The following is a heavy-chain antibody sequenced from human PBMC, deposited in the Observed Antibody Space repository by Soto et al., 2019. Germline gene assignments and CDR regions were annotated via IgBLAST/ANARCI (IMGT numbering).Heavy chain of an antibody. D-gene: IGHD3-3*01. V-gene: IGHV4-61*08. CDR1: GGSISSGGYS. J-gene: IGHJ5*02. CDR3: ARGDFWSGYNWFDP. Sequence: PSETLSLTCAVSGGSISSGGYSWSWIRQPPGKGLEWIGYIYYSGSSNYNPSLKSRVTILVDTSKNQFSLKLSSVTAADTAVYYCARGDFWSGYNWFDPWGQGTLVTVSS. CDR2: IYYSGSS.